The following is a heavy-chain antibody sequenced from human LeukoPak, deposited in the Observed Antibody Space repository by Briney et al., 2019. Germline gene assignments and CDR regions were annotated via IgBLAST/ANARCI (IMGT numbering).Heavy chain of an antibody. CDR3: AVSLTYYDILTGYSDPLFDY. Sequence: SETLSLTCTVSGGSISSYYWSWIRQPAGKGLEWIGRIYTSGSTNYNPSLKSRVTMSVDTSKNQFSLKLSSVTAADTAVYYCAVSLTYYDILTGYSDPLFDYWGQGTLVTVSS. CDR2: IYTSGST. J-gene: IGHJ4*02. V-gene: IGHV4-4*07. D-gene: IGHD3-9*01. CDR1: GGSISSYY.